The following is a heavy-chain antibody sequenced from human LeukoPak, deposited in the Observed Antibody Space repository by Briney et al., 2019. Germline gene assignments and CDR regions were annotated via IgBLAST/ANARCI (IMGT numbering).Heavy chain of an antibody. CDR3: VRLRRNNDRSGYYYYYDY. V-gene: IGHV3-21*01. CDR2: ISVRSNYR. Sequence: GGSLRLSCEASGFTFRNFSMHWVRQAPGNGLEWVSSISVRSNYRYYADSVRGRFTISRDDARASLFLQMNSLRAEDTAVYFCVRLRRNNDRSGYYYYYDYWGQGTLVTVSS. CDR1: GFTFRNFS. D-gene: IGHD3-22*01. J-gene: IGHJ4*02.